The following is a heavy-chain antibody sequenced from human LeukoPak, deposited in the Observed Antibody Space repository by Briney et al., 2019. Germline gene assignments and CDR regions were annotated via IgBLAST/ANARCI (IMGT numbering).Heavy chain of an antibody. CDR2: IFHTGRT. CDR1: SYSISSGYY. D-gene: IGHD3-10*02. Sequence: SETLSLTCTVSSYSISSGYYWGWLRQPPGKGLEWIGSIFHTGRTLYNPSLESRVSISVDTSKNQFSLKLKSMTAVDTAVYYCARVGYYVRGDHASGWFDPWGQGTLVTVSS. V-gene: IGHV4-38-2*02. CDR3: ARVGYYVRGDHASGWFDP. J-gene: IGHJ5*02.